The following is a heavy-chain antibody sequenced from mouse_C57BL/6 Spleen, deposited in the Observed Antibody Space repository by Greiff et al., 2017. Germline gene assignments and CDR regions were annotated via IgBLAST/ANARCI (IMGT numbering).Heavy chain of an antibody. Sequence: QGQLQQPGAELVRPGSSVKLSCKASGYTFTSYWMHWVKQRPIQGLEWIGNIDPADSETHYNQKFKDKATLTVDKSSSTAYMQLSSLTSADSAVYYCARGDYYGSSSAWFAYWGQGTLVTVSA. J-gene: IGHJ3*01. CDR1: GYTFTSYW. CDR2: IDPADSET. D-gene: IGHD1-1*01. V-gene: IGHV1-52*01. CDR3: ARGDYYGSSSAWFAY.